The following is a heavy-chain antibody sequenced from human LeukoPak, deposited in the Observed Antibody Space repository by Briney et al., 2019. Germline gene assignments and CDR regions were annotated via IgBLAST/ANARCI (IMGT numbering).Heavy chain of an antibody. V-gene: IGHV3-11*04. CDR1: GFTFSDYY. J-gene: IGHJ4*02. CDR2: ISSSGSTI. CDR3: ARADCSSTNCYEFDY. Sequence: PGGSLRLSCAASGFTFSDYYMSWIRQAPGKGLEWVSYISSSGSTIYYADSVKGRFTISRDNAKTSLYLHMNSLRAEDTAVYYCARADCSSTNCYEFDYWGQGTLVTVSS. D-gene: IGHD2-2*01.